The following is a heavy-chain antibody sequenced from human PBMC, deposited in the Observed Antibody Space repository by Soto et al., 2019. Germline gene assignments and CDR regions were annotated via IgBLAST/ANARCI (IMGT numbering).Heavy chain of an antibody. J-gene: IGHJ4*02. Sequence: SGLKLVNTTQTLTLTFNFSGFPLSNTGEGVAWIRQPPGKALEWLALIYWDDDKRYSPSLRTRLSITKDTSKNQMVLTMTNMDPVDTATYYRSRRPGHSSDFWGQGALVTVSS. CDR3: SRRPGHSSDF. CDR1: GFPLSNTGEG. CDR2: IYWDDDK. V-gene: IGHV2-5*02. D-gene: IGHD6-6*01.